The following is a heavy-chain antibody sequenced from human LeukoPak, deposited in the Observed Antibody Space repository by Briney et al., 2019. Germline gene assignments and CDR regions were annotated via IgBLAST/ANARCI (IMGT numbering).Heavy chain of an antibody. Sequence: GGSLRLSCAASGFTFSSYGMHWVRQAPGKGLEWVAFIRYDGSNKYYADSVKGRFTISRDNSKNTLYLQMNSLRAEDTAVYYCAKDLQVMVPIYGMDVWGQGTTVTVSS. D-gene: IGHD2-15*01. V-gene: IGHV3-30*02. CDR1: GFTFSSYG. J-gene: IGHJ6*02. CDR3: AKDLQVMVPIYGMDV. CDR2: IRYDGSNK.